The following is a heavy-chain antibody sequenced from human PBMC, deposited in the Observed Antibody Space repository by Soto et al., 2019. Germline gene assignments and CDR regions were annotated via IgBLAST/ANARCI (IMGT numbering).Heavy chain of an antibody. D-gene: IGHD3-10*01. V-gene: IGHV1-18*01. Sequence: QVQLVQSGGEVKKPGASVKVSCKASGYTFTDYGISWVRQAPGQGLEWMGWINVYNGKTKYAQKVQGRVTMTTDTSTRTAYMEWRSLRSDDTAVYYCARGVGSGSYYNQYNWFDPWGQGTLVTVSS. CDR1: GYTFTDYG. CDR2: INVYNGKT. J-gene: IGHJ5*02. CDR3: ARGVGSGSYYNQYNWFDP.